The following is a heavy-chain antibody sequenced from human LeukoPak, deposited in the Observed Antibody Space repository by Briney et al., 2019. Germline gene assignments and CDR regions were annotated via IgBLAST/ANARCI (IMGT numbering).Heavy chain of an antibody. D-gene: IGHD3-22*01. CDR1: GYTFTGYY. J-gene: IGHJ4*02. CDR3: AREGTYSSGYFPEFDY. V-gene: IGHV1-2*04. Sequence: GASVKVSCKASGYTFTGYYMHWVRQAPGQGLEWMGWINPNSGGTNYAQKFQGWVTMTRDTSISTAYMELSRLRSDDTAVYYCAREGTYSSGYFPEFDYWGQGTLVTVSS. CDR2: INPNSGGT.